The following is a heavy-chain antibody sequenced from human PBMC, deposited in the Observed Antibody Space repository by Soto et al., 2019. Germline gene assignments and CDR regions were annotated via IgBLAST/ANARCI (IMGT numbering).Heavy chain of an antibody. CDR1: GFTFSSYS. D-gene: IGHD6-19*01. CDR3: ARVSSGGGYFDY. Sequence: GGSLRLSCAASGFTFSSYSMNWVRQAPGKGLEWVSSISSSSSYIYYADSVKGRFTISRDNAKNSLYLQMNSLRAEDTAVYYCARVSSGGGYFDYWGQGTLVTVSS. CDR2: ISSSSSYI. J-gene: IGHJ4*02. V-gene: IGHV3-21*01.